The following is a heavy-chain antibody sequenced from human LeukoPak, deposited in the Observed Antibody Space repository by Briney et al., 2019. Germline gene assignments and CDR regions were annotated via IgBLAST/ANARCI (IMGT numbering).Heavy chain of an antibody. CDR3: ARGTADTAMVNGLWYFDL. J-gene: IGHJ2*01. CDR1: GFIFNNYG. D-gene: IGHD5-18*01. V-gene: IGHV3-21*01. CDR2: TSSSSSFI. Sequence: GGSLRLYCAASGFIFNNYGMNWGGQATGTGLDSVSSTSSSSSFIYYADSVKGRFTISRDNAKNSLYLHMNSLRAQDTAVYYCARGTADTAMVNGLWYFDLWGRGTLVTVSS.